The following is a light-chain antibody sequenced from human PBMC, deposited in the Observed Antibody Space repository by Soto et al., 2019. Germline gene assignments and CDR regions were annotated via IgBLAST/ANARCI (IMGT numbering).Light chain of an antibody. J-gene: IGKJ1*01. CDR1: QSLLHSNGYNY. V-gene: IGKV2-28*01. Sequence: PLSLPVTPGEPASISCRSSQSLLHSNGYNYLGWYLQRPGQSPQLLIYLGSNRASGVPDRFSGSASGTDFTLKISRVEAADVGVYYCMQALQTQWTFGQETEVDIK. CDR3: MQALQTQWT. CDR2: LGS.